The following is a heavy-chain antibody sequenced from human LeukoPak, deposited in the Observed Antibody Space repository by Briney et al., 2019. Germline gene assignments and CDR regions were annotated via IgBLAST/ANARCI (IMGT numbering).Heavy chain of an antibody. CDR1: GYTFTNFH. CDR3: VKFNYYDTDGYPY. V-gene: IGHV1-18*01. Sequence: ASVKVSCKGAGYTFTNFHINWVRQAPGHGLEWIGWISTYNGATNYTQKFHDRLSMTTDTSTSTACMELKSLRSDDTAVYYCVKFNYYDTDGYPYWGPGTMVTVSS. J-gene: IGHJ4*02. CDR2: ISTYNGAT. D-gene: IGHD3-22*01.